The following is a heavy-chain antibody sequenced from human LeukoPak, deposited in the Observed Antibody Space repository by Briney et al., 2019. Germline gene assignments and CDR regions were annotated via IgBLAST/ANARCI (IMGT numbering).Heavy chain of an antibody. CDR2: IYYSGST. CDR3: ARGWYYYDSSGYYAY. V-gene: IGHV4-39*07. D-gene: IGHD3-22*01. J-gene: IGHJ4*02. Sequence: SETLSLTYTVSGGPISSSSYYWGWIRQPPGKGLEWIGSIYYSGSTYYNPSLKSRVTISVDTSKNQFSLKLSSVTAADTAVYYCARGWYYYDSSGYYAYWGQGTLVTVSS. CDR1: GGPISSSSYY.